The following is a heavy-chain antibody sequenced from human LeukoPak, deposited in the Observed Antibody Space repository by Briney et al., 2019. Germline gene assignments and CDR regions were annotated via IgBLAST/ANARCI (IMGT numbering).Heavy chain of an antibody. D-gene: IGHD4-17*01. Sequence: PSEPLSLPCTVSGYSISSGYYWGWIRQPPGKGLEWIGSIYHSGSTYYNPSLKSRVTISVDTSKTQFSLKLSSVTAADTAVYYCARSPTTVTYNWFDPWGQGTLVTVSS. CDR3: ARSPTTVTYNWFDP. CDR2: IYHSGST. J-gene: IGHJ5*02. V-gene: IGHV4-38-2*02. CDR1: GYSISSGYY.